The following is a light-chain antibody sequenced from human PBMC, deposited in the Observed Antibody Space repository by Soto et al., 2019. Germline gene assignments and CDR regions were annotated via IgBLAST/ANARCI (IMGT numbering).Light chain of an antibody. Sequence: EIVLTQSPGTLSLSPGERATLSCRASQSVSSSYLAWYQQKPGQAPRLLIYGASSRATGIPDRFSGSGSGTDFSLTISRLEPEDFAVYYCQQYGSSPPWTFGQGTKVLIK. CDR1: QSVSSSY. J-gene: IGKJ1*01. V-gene: IGKV3-20*01. CDR2: GAS. CDR3: QQYGSSPPWT.